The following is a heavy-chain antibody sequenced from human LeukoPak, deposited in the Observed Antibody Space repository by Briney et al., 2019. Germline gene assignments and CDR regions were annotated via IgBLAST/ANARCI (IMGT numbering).Heavy chain of an antibody. D-gene: IGHD4-23*01. V-gene: IGHV1-18*01. CDR1: GYTFTSYG. CDR2: ISAYNGNT. J-gene: IGHJ3*02. Sequence: ASVKVSCKASGYTFTSYGISWVRQAPGQGLEWMGWISAYNGNTNYAQKLQGRVTMTTDTSTSTAYMELRSLRSDDTAVYYCARAHSPYFGVRWSASCGAFDIWGQGTMVTVSS. CDR3: ARAHSPYFGVRWSASCGAFDI.